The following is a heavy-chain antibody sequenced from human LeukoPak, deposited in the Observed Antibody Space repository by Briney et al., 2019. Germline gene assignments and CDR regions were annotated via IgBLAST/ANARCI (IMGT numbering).Heavy chain of an antibody. CDR3: ARVKGWYSSGLFDAFDI. CDR1: GYTLTELS. Sequence: ASVKISCKVSGYTLTELSMHWVRQAPGKGLEWMGGFDPEDGETIYAQKFQGRVTMTEDTSTDTAYMELSSLRPDDTAVYYCARVKGWYSSGLFDAFDIWGQGTMVTVSS. J-gene: IGHJ3*02. V-gene: IGHV1-24*01. D-gene: IGHD6-19*01. CDR2: FDPEDGET.